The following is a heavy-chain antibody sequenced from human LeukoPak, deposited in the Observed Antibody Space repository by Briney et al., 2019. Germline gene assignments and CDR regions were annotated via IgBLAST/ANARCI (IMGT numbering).Heavy chain of an antibody. CDR2: INSDGSST. J-gene: IGHJ2*01. CDR3: ARDTAMVYWYFDL. CDR1: GFTFSSYW. D-gene: IGHD5-18*01. Sequence: GGSLRLSCAASGFTFSSYWMHWVRQAPGKGLVWVSRINSDGSSTSYADSVKGRFTISRDNAKNTLYLQMNSLSAEDTAVYYCARDTAMVYWYFDLWGRGTLVTVSS. V-gene: IGHV3-74*01.